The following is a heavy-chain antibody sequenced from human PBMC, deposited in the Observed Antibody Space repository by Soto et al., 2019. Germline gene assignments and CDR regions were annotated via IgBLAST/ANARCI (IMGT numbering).Heavy chain of an antibody. V-gene: IGHV5-51*01. J-gene: IGHJ6*02. D-gene: IGHD2-2*01. CDR3: ARDIVVVPAAVPPSYYYYGMDV. CDR2: IYPGDSDT. Sequence: GESLKISCKGSGYSFTSYWIGWVRQMPGKGLEWMGIIYPGDSDTRYSPSFQGQVTISADKSISTACLQWSSLKASDTAMYYCARDIVVVPAAVPPSYYYYGMDVWGQGTTVTVSS. CDR1: GYSFTSYW.